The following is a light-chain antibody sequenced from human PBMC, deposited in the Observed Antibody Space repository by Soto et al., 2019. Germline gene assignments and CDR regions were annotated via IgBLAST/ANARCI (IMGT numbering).Light chain of an antibody. CDR3: CSFAGNSPYV. J-gene: IGLJ1*01. CDR1: NSNVGTYKL. CDR2: EVT. V-gene: IGLV2-23*02. Sequence: QSVLTQPASVSGSPGQSITISCTGTNSNVGTYKLVSWYQHHPGKAPKLIIYEVTKRPSGISNRFSGSKSANTASLTISGLQTEDEAEYYCCSFAGNSPYVFGTGTKLTVL.